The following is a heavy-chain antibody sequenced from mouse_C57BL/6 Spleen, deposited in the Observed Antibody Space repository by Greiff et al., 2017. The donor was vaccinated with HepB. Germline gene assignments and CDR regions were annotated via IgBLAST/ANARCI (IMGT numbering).Heavy chain of an antibody. Sequence: EVKLQESVAELVRPGASVKLSCTASGFNIKNTYMHWVKQRPEQGLEWIGRIDPANGNTKYAPKFQGKATITADTSSNTAYLQLSSLTSEDTAIYYCARDPYDYDGTVYYAMDYWGQGTSVTVSS. D-gene: IGHD2-4*01. CDR1: GFNIKNTY. CDR3: ARDPYDYDGTVYYAMDY. V-gene: IGHV14-3*01. J-gene: IGHJ4*01. CDR2: IDPANGNT.